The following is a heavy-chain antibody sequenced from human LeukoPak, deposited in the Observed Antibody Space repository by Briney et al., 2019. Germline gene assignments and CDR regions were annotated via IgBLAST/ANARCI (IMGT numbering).Heavy chain of an antibody. CDR3: AKALGYDFWSGTARAFDI. V-gene: IGHV3-23*01. CDR1: GFTFSSYA. Sequence: PGGSLRLSCAASGFTFSSYAMSWVRQAPGKGLEWVSAISGSGGSTYYADSVKGRFTISRDNSKNTLYLQMNSLRAEDTAVYYCAKALGYDFWSGTARAFDIWGQGTMVTVSS. J-gene: IGHJ3*02. D-gene: IGHD3-3*01. CDR2: ISGSGGST.